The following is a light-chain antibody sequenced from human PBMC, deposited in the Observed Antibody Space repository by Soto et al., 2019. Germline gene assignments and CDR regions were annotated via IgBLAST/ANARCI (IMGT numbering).Light chain of an antibody. CDR2: KAS. CDR3: QQSYSTLWT. Sequence: IQMTQSPSTLSGAVGDRVTITCRASQTISSWLAWYQQKPGKAPKLLIYKASTLKSGVPSRFSGSGSGTDFTLTISSLQPEDFARYYCQQSYSTLWTFGQGTKVDI. J-gene: IGKJ1*01. CDR1: QTISSW. V-gene: IGKV1-5*03.